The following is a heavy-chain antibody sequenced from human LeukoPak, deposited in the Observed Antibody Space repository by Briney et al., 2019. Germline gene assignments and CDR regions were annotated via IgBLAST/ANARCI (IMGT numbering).Heavy chain of an antibody. CDR1: GFTFSSYG. V-gene: IGHV3-33*06. D-gene: IGHD3-10*01. CDR2: IWYDGSNK. CDR3: AKDLPDYGSGSYNWFDP. Sequence: PGGSLRLSCAASGFTFSSYGMHWVRQAPGKGLEGVAVIWYDGSNKYYADSVKGRFTVSRDNSKNTLYLQMNSLRAEDTAVYYCAKDLPDYGSGSYNWFDPWGQGTLVTVSS. J-gene: IGHJ5*02.